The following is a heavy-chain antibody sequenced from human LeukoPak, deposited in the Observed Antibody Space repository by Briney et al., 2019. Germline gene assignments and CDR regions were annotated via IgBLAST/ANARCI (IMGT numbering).Heavy chain of an antibody. V-gene: IGHV3-66*01. J-gene: IGHJ4*02. CDR3: VRDDRRYGDYGYFDY. Sequence: PGGSLRLSCAASGFTVRNTHMNWVRQAPGKGLEWVSVIYSGGGTYYADSVKGRFTISRDNSKNTLYLQMNSLRAEDTAVYYCVRDDRRYGDYGYFDYWGQGTLVTVSS. D-gene: IGHD4-17*01. CDR2: IYSGGGT. CDR1: GFTVRNTH.